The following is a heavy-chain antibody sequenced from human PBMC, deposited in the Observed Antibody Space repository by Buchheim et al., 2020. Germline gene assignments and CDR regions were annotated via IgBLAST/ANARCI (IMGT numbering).Heavy chain of an antibody. J-gene: IGHJ5*02. Sequence: QVQLQQWGAGLLKPSETLSLTCAVYGGSFSGYYWSWIRQPPGKGLEWIGEINHSGSTNYNPSLKSRVTISVDTSKNQFSLMVSSVTAADTAVYYCARGLGGVVPAATRRCWFDPWGQGTL. CDR3: ARGLGGVVPAATRRCWFDP. D-gene: IGHD2-2*01. V-gene: IGHV4-34*01. CDR2: INHSGST. CDR1: GGSFSGYY.